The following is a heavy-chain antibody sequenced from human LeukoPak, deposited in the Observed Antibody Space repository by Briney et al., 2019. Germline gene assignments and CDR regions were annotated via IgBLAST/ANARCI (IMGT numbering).Heavy chain of an antibody. CDR1: GYTFTSYA. CDR2: INAGNGNT. D-gene: IGHD2-2*01. V-gene: IGHV1-3*01. CDR3: ARERGYCSSTSCYRWFDP. Sequence: GASVKVSCKASGYTFTSYAMHWVRQAPGQRLEWMGWINAGNGNTKYSQKFQGRVTITRDTSASTAYMELRSLRSDDTAVYYCARERGYCSSTSCYRWFDPWGQGTLVTVSS. J-gene: IGHJ5*02.